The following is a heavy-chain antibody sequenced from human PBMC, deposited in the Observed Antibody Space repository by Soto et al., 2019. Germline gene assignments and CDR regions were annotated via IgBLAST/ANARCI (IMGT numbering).Heavy chain of an antibody. D-gene: IGHD2-2*03. CDR1: GFSFDDYG. J-gene: IGHJ4*02. CDR2: ISWNSGDI. Sequence: EVQLVESGGGSVQPGRSLRLSCAASGFSFDDYGMHWVRRGPGKGLERVSGISWNSGDIYYADSVKGRFTISRDNAKRSLYLQMNSRRTEDTGLYYCAKDNDLDRDGPFDYWGQGILVTVSS. V-gene: IGHV3-9*01. CDR3: AKDNDLDRDGPFDY.